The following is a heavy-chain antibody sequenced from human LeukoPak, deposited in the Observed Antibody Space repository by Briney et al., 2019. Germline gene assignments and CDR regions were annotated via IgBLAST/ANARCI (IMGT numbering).Heavy chain of an antibody. Sequence: GGSLRLSCAASGFTFSSYWMSWVRQAPGKGLEWVANIKQDGSEKYYVDSVKGRFTISRDNAKNSLYLQMNSLRAEDTAVYYCARVRGYYYGSGSYYYFDYWGQGTLVTVSS. J-gene: IGHJ4*02. D-gene: IGHD3-10*01. CDR3: ARVRGYYYGSGSYYYFDY. CDR1: GFTFSSYW. CDR2: IKQDGSEK. V-gene: IGHV3-7*01.